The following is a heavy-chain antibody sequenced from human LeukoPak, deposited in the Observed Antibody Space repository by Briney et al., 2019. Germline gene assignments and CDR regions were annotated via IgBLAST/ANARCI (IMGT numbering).Heavy chain of an antibody. V-gene: IGHV1-46*01. Sequence: GASVKVSCKASGYTFTSYYMHRVRQAPGQGLEWMGIINPSGGSTSYAQKFQGRVTMTRDTSTSTVYMELSSLRSEDTAVYYCARDLSATVVTPDAFDIWGQGTMVTVSS. D-gene: IGHD4-23*01. J-gene: IGHJ3*02. CDR3: ARDLSATVVTPDAFDI. CDR2: INPSGGST. CDR1: GYTFTSYY.